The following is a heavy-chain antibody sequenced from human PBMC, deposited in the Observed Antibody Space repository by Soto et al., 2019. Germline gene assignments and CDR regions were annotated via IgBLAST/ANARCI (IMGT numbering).Heavy chain of an antibody. CDR2: IGSKPDNYAT. J-gene: IGHJ4*02. Sequence: EVQLVESGSGLVQPGGSLKLSCAASGFIFSGSAMHWVRQASGKGLEWVGHIGSKPDNYATAYAASTKGRFTISRDESKNTAYLQMDSLNTDDTAVYYCARHGSSGGVVWGQGALVTVAS. V-gene: IGHV3-73*02. D-gene: IGHD6-19*01. CDR3: ARHGSSGGVV. CDR1: GFIFSGSA.